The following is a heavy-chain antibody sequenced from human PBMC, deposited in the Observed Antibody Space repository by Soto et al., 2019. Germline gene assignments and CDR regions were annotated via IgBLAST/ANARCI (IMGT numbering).Heavy chain of an antibody. CDR2: IYYSGTT. CDR3: ARREIQGPIDY. CDR1: GYSISSSNW. J-gene: IGHJ4*02. V-gene: IGHV4-28*01. D-gene: IGHD1-26*01. Sequence: QVQLQETGPGLVKPSDTLSLTCAVSGYSISSSNWWGWIRQPPGKGLEWIGYIYYSGTTYYNPSLKSRVPMSVDTAKNQFSLKLTSVTAVDTAVYYCARREIQGPIDYWGQGTLVTVSS.